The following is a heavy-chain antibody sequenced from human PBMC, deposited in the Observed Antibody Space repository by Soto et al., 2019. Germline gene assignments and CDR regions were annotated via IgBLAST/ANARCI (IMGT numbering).Heavy chain of an antibody. CDR3: ARDRFSSDWYDIDN. CDR1: GFTFSSHA. CDR2: ILYDGSNK. D-gene: IGHD6-19*01. Sequence: VQLVESGGGVVQPGRSLRLSCAVSGFTFSSHAMHWVRQAPGKGLEWVALILYDGSNKNYADSVKGRFTISRDNSKNTLYLQMNSLRPEDTAVYYCARDRFSSDWYDIDNWGQGTLVTVSS. V-gene: IGHV3-30-3*01. J-gene: IGHJ4*02.